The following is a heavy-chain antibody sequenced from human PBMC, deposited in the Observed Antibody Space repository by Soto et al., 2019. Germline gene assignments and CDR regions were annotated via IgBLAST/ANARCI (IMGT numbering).Heavy chain of an antibody. CDR2: IYWDDDK. J-gene: IGHJ5*02. V-gene: IGHV2-5*02. CDR1: GFSLSTSGVG. Sequence: QITLKESGPTLVKPTQTLTLTCTFSGFSLSTSGVGVGWIRQPPGKALEWLALIYWDDDKRYSPSLKSRLTASKDASKNQVLLTMTNRDPVDTATYYCAHSDASAEQYNWFDPWGQGTLVTVSS. CDR3: AHSDASAEQYNWFDP. D-gene: IGHD6-13*01.